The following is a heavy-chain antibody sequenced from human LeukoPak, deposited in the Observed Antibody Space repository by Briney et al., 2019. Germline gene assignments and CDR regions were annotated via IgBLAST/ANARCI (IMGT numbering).Heavy chain of an antibody. J-gene: IGHJ6*03. CDR1: GFTFSGSA. Sequence: GGSLRLSCAASGFTFSGSAMHWVRQASGKGLEWVGRIRNKANSYATEYATSVKGRFTISRDDSKNTAYLQMNSLKTEDTAVYYCARGRLTTVTTSRYYYYYMDVWGKGTTVTISS. D-gene: IGHD4-17*01. CDR2: IRNKANSYAT. V-gene: IGHV3-73*01. CDR3: ARGRLTTVTTSRYYYYYMDV.